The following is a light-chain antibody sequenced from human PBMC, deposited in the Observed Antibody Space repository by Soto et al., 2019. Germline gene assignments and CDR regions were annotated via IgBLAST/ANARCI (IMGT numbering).Light chain of an antibody. Sequence: DIQMTQSPSTLSASVGDRVTITCRASQNIKNWLAWYQQRPGQAPKLLISEGSSLESGVPSTFSGTASGTEFTLTISSLQPDDFATYYCQQYNSFPWTFGQGTKVDTK. V-gene: IGKV1-5*01. J-gene: IGKJ1*01. CDR1: QNIKNW. CDR2: EGS. CDR3: QQYNSFPWT.